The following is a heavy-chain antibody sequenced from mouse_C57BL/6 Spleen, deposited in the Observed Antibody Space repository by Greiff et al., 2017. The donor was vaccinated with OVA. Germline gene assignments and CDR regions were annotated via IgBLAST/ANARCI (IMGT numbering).Heavy chain of an antibody. CDR1: GYAFSSSW. D-gene: IGHD1-1*01. CDR2: IYPGDGDT. V-gene: IGHV1-82*01. CDR3: ARSDYYGSSPFAY. Sequence: QVQLQQSGPELVKPGASVKISCKASGYAFSSSWMNWVKQRPGKGLEWIGRIYPGDGDTNYNGKFKGKATLTADKSSSTAYMQLSSLTSEDSAVYFCARSDYYGSSPFAYWGQGTLVTVSA. J-gene: IGHJ3*01.